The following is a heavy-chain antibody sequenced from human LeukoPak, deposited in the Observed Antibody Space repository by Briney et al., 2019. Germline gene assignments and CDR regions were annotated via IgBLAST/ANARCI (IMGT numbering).Heavy chain of an antibody. CDR3: AKPVQYYYDSSGYYPFDY. Sequence: GGSLRLSCAASGFTFSSYGMHWVRQAPGKGLEWVAFIRYDGSNKYYADSVKGRFTISRDNSKHTLYLQMNSLRAEDTAVYYCAKPVQYYYDSSGYYPFDYWGQGTLVTVSS. CDR2: IRYDGSNK. V-gene: IGHV3-30*02. J-gene: IGHJ4*02. CDR1: GFTFSSYG. D-gene: IGHD3-22*01.